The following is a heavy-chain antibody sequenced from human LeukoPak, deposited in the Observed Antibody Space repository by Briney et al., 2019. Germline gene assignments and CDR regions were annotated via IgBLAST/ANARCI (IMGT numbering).Heavy chain of an antibody. V-gene: IGHV5-51*01. D-gene: IGHD1-1*01. Sequence: GESLKISCKASGYSFSNYWIGWVRQVPGKGLEWMGIVYPRDSDTRYSPSFQGQVTISADKSISTAYLQWSSLKASDTAVYYCARPGERSRRDWNLDQWGQGTLVTASS. J-gene: IGHJ4*02. CDR2: VYPRDSDT. CDR3: ARPGERSRRDWNLDQ. CDR1: GYSFSNYW.